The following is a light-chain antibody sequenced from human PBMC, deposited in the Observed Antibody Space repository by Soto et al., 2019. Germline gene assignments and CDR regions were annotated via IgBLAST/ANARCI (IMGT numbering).Light chain of an antibody. V-gene: IGLV2-8*01. CDR1: SSDVGGYNY. CDR3: SSYAGSNIYV. CDR2: EVS. Sequence: QSALTQASSASGSPGQSVTISCTGTSSDVGGYNYVSWYQQHPGKAPKLMMYEVSERPSGVPDRFSGSKSGNTASLTVSGLQAEDEADYYCSSYAGSNIYVFGTGTKVTV. J-gene: IGLJ1*01.